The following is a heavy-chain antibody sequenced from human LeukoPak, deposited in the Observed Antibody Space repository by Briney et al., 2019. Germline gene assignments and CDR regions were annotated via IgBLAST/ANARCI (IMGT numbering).Heavy chain of an antibody. V-gene: IGHV4-30-4*01. CDR2: IYYSGST. Sequence: PSETLSLTCTVSGGSISSGDYYWSWIRQPPGKGLEWIGYIYYSGSTYYNPSLKSRVTISVDTSKNQFSLKLSSVTAADTAVYYCARGRNYDYVWGSYRYWPRGGFDYWGQGTLVTVSP. CDR1: GGSISSGDYY. D-gene: IGHD3-16*02. CDR3: ARGRNYDYVWGSYRYWPRGGFDY. J-gene: IGHJ4*02.